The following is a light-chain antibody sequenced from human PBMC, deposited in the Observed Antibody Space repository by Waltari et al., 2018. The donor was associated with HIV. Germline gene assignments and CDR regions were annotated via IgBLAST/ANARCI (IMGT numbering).Light chain of an antibody. CDR2: GKN. V-gene: IGLV3-19*01. CDR1: NLRTYY. J-gene: IGLJ1*01. Sequence: SSEVTQDPAVSVALGQTVKITCQGENLRTYYASWYQQKPGQAPVLVSYGKNKRPAEIPDRFSSSASRNTASLTITGAQAEDEADYYCKTRDRSGNLYVFGTGTTVTVL. CDR3: KTRDRSGNLYV.